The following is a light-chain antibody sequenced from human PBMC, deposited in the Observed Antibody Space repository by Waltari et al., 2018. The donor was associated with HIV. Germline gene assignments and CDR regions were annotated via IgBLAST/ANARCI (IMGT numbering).Light chain of an antibody. Sequence: QLVLTQSPSASASLGASVTLTCTLSSGHSSYAIAWIPQQPEKGPRYLMKVNSDGSHSKGDGIPDRFSGSSSGTERYLTISSLQSEDEADYYCQTWGTGIHEFGGGTKLTVL. CDR1: SGHSSYA. V-gene: IGLV4-69*01. J-gene: IGLJ3*02. CDR3: QTWGTGIHE. CDR2: VNSDGSH.